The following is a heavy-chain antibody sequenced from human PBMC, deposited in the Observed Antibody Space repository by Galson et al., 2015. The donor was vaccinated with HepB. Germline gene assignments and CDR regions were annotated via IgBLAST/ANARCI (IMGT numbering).Heavy chain of an antibody. J-gene: IGHJ3*02. D-gene: IGHD3-22*01. Sequence: SLRLSCAASGFTFSSYAMSWVRQAAGKGLEWVSAISGSGGSTYYADSVKGRFTISRDNSKNTLYLQMNSLRAEDTAVYYCAKFEMYYYDSSGYHPGAFDIWGQGTMVTVSS. CDR2: ISGSGGST. CDR3: AKFEMYYYDSSGYHPGAFDI. V-gene: IGHV3-23*01. CDR1: GFTFSSYA.